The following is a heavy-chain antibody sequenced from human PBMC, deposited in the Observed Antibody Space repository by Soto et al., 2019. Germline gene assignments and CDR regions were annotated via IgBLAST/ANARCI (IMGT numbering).Heavy chain of an antibody. J-gene: IGHJ4*02. D-gene: IGHD1-26*01. V-gene: IGHV4-30-4*01. CDR1: GGSISSGDYY. CDR3: ARSRYSGSYFFDY. CDR2: IHNSVST. Sequence: SETLSLTCTVSGGSISSGDYYWSWIRQPPGKGLEWIAYIHNSVSTHYNPSLKSRVTISVDTSKNQFSLKLSSVTAADTAVYYRARSRYSGSYFFDYWGQGILVTVSS.